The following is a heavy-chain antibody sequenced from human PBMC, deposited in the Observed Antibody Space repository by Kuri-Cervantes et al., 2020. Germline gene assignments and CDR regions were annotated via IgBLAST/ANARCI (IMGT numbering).Heavy chain of an antibody. CDR3: ARSGSTVTTMGWYFDL. D-gene: IGHD4-17*01. V-gene: IGHV3-7*01. CDR2: MKQDGSEK. J-gene: IGHJ2*01. Sequence: GESLKISCVVSGFKFSDYYMSWIRQAPGKGLEWVANMKQDGSEKYSVDSVKGRFTISRENAKNSLYLQMNSLRAGDTAVYYCARSGSTVTTMGWYFDLWGRGTLVTVSS. CDR1: GFKFSDYY.